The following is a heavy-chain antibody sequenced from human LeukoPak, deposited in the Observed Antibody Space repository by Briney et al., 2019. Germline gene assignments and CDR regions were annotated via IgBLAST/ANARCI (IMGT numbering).Heavy chain of an antibody. CDR2: ISGGGGST. V-gene: IGHV3-23*01. Sequence: PGGSLRLSCAASGFTFSRYAMSWVRQAPGKGLEWVSAISGGGGSTYYADSVKGRFTISRDSSKNTLFLQMNSLRAEDTAVYYCAKDSGQIDYYDSTAFEYYFNYWGQGTLVTVSS. CDR3: AKDSGQIDYYDSTAFEYYFNY. D-gene: IGHD3-22*01. J-gene: IGHJ4*02. CDR1: GFTFSRYA.